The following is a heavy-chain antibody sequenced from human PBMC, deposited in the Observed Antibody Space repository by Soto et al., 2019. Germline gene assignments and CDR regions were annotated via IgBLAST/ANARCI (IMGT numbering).Heavy chain of an antibody. CDR2: IYYSGST. V-gene: IGHV4-31*03. D-gene: IGHD6-13*01. Sequence: QVQLQESGPGLVKHSQTLSLTCTVSGGSISSGGYYWSWIRQHPGKGLEWIGYIYYSGSTYYNPSLKSRVTISVDTSKNQFYLKLSSVTAADTAVYYCARDLQYSRLFYGMDVWGQGTTVTVSS. CDR3: ARDLQYSRLFYGMDV. J-gene: IGHJ6*02. CDR1: GGSISSGGYY.